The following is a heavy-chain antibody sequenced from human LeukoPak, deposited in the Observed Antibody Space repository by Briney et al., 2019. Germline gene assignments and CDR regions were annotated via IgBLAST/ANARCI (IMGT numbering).Heavy chain of an antibody. CDR3: ARDRDIAVAGSWAY. V-gene: IGHV3-48*01. Sequence: GGSLRLSCAASGFTFSSYSMNWVRQAPGKGLEWVSYISSSSSTIYYADSVKGRFTISRDNAKNSLYLQMNSLRAEDTAVYYCARDRDIAVAGSWAYWGQGTLVTVSS. D-gene: IGHD6-19*01. CDR1: GFTFSSYS. J-gene: IGHJ4*02. CDR2: ISSSSSTI.